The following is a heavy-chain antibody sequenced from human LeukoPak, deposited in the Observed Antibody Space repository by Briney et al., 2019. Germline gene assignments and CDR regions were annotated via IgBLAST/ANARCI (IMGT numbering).Heavy chain of an antibody. Sequence: GGSLRLSRAASGFTFRSYAMHWVRQAPREGLEWVAVISYDGSNKYYADSVKGRFTISRDNSKNTLDLQMNSLRAEDTAVYYCARPLGYCSSTSCYEWGYWGQGTLVTVSS. CDR3: ARPLGYCSSTSCYEWGY. J-gene: IGHJ4*02. V-gene: IGHV3-30-3*01. CDR2: ISYDGSNK. D-gene: IGHD2-2*01. CDR1: GFTFRSYA.